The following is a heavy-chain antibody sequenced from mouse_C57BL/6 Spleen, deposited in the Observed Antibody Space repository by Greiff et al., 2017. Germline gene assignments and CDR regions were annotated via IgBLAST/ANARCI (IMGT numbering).Heavy chain of an antibody. CDR2: INYDGSST. CDR1: GFTFSDYY. Sequence: EVKLVESEGGLVQPGSSMKLSCTASGFTFSDYYMAWVRQVPEKGLEWVANINYDGSSTYYLDSLKSRFIISRDNAKNILYLQMSSLKSEDTATYYCARDKGDPYWYFDVWGTGTTVTVSS. J-gene: IGHJ1*03. D-gene: IGHD3-3*01. CDR3: ARDKGDPYWYFDV. V-gene: IGHV5-16*01.